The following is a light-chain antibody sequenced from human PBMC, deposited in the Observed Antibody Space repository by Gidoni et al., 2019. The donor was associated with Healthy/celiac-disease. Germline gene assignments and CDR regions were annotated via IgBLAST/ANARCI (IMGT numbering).Light chain of an antibody. CDR1: QSVSSSY. V-gene: IGKV3-20*01. J-gene: IGKJ2*01. CDR3: QQYGSSPPYT. CDR2: GAA. Sequence: EIVLTQSPVTLSLSPAERATLSCTASQSVSSSYLAWYQQKPGQAPRLLIYGAASRATGIPDRFSGSGSGTDFTLTISRLEPEDFAVYYCQQYGSSPPYTFGQGTQLEIK.